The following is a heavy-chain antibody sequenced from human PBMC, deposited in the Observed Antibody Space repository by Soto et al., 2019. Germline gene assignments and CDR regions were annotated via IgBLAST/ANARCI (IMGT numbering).Heavy chain of an antibody. V-gene: IGHV1-3*01. CDR3: ARDLGVVVIDY. CDR1: GYTFTTYA. CDR2: INAGNGDT. D-gene: IGHD3-22*01. Sequence: QVQLVQSGAEVKKPGASVKVSRKASGYTFTTYAFHWVRQAPGQRLQWMGWINAGNGDTKYSQKFHGRVTITRDTSASTTYMELSSLRSEDTAVYYCARDLGVVVIDYWGQGTLVTVSS. J-gene: IGHJ4*02.